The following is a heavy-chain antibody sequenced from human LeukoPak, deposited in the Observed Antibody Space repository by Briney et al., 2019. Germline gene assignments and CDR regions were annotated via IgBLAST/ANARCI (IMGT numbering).Heavy chain of an antibody. Sequence: TGGSLRPSCAASGFTFSSYAMTWVRQAPGKGLEWVSTIRGSDDSTYYADSVKGRFTISRDNSKNTLYLQMNSLRAEDTAIYYCAKDTGPAAGITADYWGQGTLVTVSS. D-gene: IGHD6-13*01. V-gene: IGHV3-23*01. CDR3: AKDTGPAAGITADY. CDR1: GFTFSSYA. CDR2: IRGSDDST. J-gene: IGHJ4*02.